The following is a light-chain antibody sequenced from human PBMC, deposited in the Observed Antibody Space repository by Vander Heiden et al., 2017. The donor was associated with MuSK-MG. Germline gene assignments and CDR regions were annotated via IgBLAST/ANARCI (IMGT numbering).Light chain of an antibody. CDR3: AAWDYSLNVG. V-gene: IGLV1-44*01. CDR1: RANVVTNR. J-gene: IGLJ3*02. Sequence: QSVLAQPPSASGTPGQTFTIAGSGSRANVVTNRVNCYQQFPGSAPRLLMYGNSYRPSGVPDRLSGSKSGTSASLVITGLQPEDEAVDDCAAWDYSLNVGFGGGTKLTVL. CDR2: GNS.